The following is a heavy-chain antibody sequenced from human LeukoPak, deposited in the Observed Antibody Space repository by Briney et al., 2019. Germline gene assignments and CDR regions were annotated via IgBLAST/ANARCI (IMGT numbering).Heavy chain of an antibody. J-gene: IGHJ4*02. CDR1: GGTFNNSA. V-gene: IGHV1-69*05. CDR2: IMPLFGTA. Sequence: SVKVSCKTSGGTFNNSAISWVRQAPGQGLEWLGGIMPLFGTAGYAQKFQGRVTITKDESTRTVHLELTSLTSDDTAVYYCARDLYSSGWYSDYWGQGTLVTVSS. D-gene: IGHD6-19*01. CDR3: ARDLYSSGWYSDY.